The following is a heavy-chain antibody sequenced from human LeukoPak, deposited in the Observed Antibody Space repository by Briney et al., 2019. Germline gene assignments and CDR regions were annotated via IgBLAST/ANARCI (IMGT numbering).Heavy chain of an antibody. CDR1: GGSISSSSYY. D-gene: IGHD5-18*01. V-gene: IGHV4-39*01. CDR2: IYYSGST. CDR3: ARAGYSYGRRYYFDY. J-gene: IGHJ4*02. Sequence: SETLSLTCTVSGGSISSSSYYWGWIRQPPGKGLEWIGSIYYSGSTYYNPSLKSRVTISVDTSKNQFCLKLSSVTAADTAVYYCARAGYSYGRRYYFDYWGQGTLVTVSS.